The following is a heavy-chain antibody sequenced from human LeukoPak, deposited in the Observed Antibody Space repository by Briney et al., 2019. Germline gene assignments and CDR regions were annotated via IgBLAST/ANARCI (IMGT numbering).Heavy chain of an antibody. Sequence: PGGSLRLSCAASGFTFSSYGMHWVRQAPGKGLEWVAFIRYDGSNKYYADSVKGRFTISRDNSKNTLYLQMNSLRAEDTAVYYCVRTSSSWPRYAFDLWGQGTMVTVYS. CDR2: IRYDGSNK. CDR1: GFTFSSYG. CDR3: VRTSSSWPRYAFDL. J-gene: IGHJ3*01. D-gene: IGHD6-13*01. V-gene: IGHV3-30*02.